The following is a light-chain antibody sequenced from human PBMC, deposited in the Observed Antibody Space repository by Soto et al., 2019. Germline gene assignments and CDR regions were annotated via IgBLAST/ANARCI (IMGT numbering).Light chain of an antibody. CDR2: AAS. CDR3: LQYGSSPLYS. CDR1: QSVSSNY. Sequence: EVVLTQSPGTLSFSPGERATLSCRASQSVSSNYLAWYQQKPGQAPRLLIYAASTRATGIPARFSGSWSGTDFTLTISRLEPEDFAVYYCLQYGSSPLYSFGQGTKLDIK. J-gene: IGKJ2*01. V-gene: IGKV3-20*01.